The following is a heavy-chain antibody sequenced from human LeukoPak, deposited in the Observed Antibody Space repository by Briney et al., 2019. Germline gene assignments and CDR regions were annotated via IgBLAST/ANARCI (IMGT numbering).Heavy chain of an antibody. Sequence: SSETLSLTCAVSGYSISSGYYWGWIRQPPGKGLEWIGSIYHSGSTYYNPSLKSRVTISVDTSKNQFSLKLSSVTAADTAVYYCARESGSYSNWGQGTLVTVSS. D-gene: IGHD1-26*01. V-gene: IGHV4-38-2*01. CDR3: ARESGSYSN. CDR1: GYSISSGYY. J-gene: IGHJ4*02. CDR2: IYHSGST.